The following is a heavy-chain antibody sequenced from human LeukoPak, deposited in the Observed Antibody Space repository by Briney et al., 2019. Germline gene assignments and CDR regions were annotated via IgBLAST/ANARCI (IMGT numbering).Heavy chain of an antibody. D-gene: IGHD7-27*01. J-gene: IGHJ4*02. CDR1: GFTFSSYG. Sequence: GGSLRLSCAASGFTFSSYGVSWVRQAPGKGLEWVSGISGSGHRTYYADSVKGRFTISRDNSKSMLYLQMNSLRAEDTAVYYCARDLRVHWGFDYWGQGTLVTVSS. CDR3: ARDLRVHWGFDY. CDR2: ISGSGHRT. V-gene: IGHV3-23*01.